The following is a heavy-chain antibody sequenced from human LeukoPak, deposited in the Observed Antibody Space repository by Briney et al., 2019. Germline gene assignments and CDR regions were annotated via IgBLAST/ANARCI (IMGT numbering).Heavy chain of an antibody. Sequence: GGSLRLSCAASGFTFSSYAMSWVRQAPGKGLEWVSAISGSGGSTYYADSVKGRFTISRDNSKNTLYLQMNSLRAEDTAVYYCAKDPPRGVITMVRGVIPTMNDYWGQGTLVTVSS. D-gene: IGHD3-10*01. V-gene: IGHV3-23*01. CDR3: AKDPPRGVITMVRGVIPTMNDY. CDR2: ISGSGGST. J-gene: IGHJ4*02. CDR1: GFTFSSYA.